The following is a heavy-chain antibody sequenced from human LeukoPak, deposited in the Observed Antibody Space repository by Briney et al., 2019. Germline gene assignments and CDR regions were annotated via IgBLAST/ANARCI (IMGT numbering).Heavy chain of an antibody. Sequence: GASVKVSCKASGYTFTSYGISWVRQAPGQGLEWMGWISAYNGNTNYAQKLQGRVTMTTDTSTSTAYMELSSLRSEDTAVYYCARMDYDILTGQDYYYGMDVWGKGTTVTVSS. CDR2: ISAYNGNT. D-gene: IGHD3-9*01. J-gene: IGHJ6*04. V-gene: IGHV1-18*01. CDR1: GYTFTSYG. CDR3: ARMDYDILTGQDYYYGMDV.